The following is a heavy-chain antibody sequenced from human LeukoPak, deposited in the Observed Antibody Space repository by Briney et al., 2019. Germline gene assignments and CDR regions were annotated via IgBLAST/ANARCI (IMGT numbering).Heavy chain of an antibody. CDR3: ANPIAYCGGDCLFDY. Sequence: GGSLRLSCAASGFTFSSYAMSWVRQAPGKGLEWVSTISGSGGSTYYADSAKGRFTISRDNSKNTLYLQMNSLRAEDTAVHYCANPIAYCGGDCLFDYWGQGTLVTVSS. J-gene: IGHJ4*02. D-gene: IGHD2-21*02. CDR2: ISGSGGST. CDR1: GFTFSSYA. V-gene: IGHV3-23*01.